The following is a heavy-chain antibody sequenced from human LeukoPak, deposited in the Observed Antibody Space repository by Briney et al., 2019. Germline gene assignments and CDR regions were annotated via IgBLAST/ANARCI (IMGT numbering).Heavy chain of an antibody. J-gene: IGHJ5*02. Sequence: GASVKVSCKASGYTFTSYGISWVRQAPGQGLEWMGIINPSGGSTSYAQKFQGRVTMTRDTSTSTVYMELSSLRSEDTAVYYCARGGHMVRGVSKAVDPWGQGTLVTVSS. CDR1: GYTFTSYG. V-gene: IGHV1-46*01. CDR3: ARGGHMVRGVSKAVDP. D-gene: IGHD3-10*01. CDR2: INPSGGST.